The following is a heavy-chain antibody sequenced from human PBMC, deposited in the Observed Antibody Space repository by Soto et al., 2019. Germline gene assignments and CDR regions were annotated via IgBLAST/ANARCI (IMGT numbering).Heavy chain of an antibody. Sequence: QITLKESGPSLIKPTQTLALTCTFSGFSFNTRGVGVAWIRQPPGKTLEWLAVIYWDNDRRYRPSLTDRLSITKDMSTKQVVLTMTNVDPVDTGTYYCAHLVPGPLSFAYWGQGALFTVSS. CDR1: GFSFNTRGVG. CDR2: IYWDNDR. V-gene: IGHV2-5*02. D-gene: IGHD6-19*01. J-gene: IGHJ4*02. CDR3: AHLVPGPLSFAY.